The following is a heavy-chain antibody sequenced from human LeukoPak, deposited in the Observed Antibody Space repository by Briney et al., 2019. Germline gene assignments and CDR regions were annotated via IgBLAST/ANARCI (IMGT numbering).Heavy chain of an antibody. CDR1: GHTFTSYA. J-gene: IGHJ4*02. V-gene: IGHV1-3*01. Sequence: ASVKVSCKASGHTFTSYAMHWVRQAPGQRLEWMGWINAGNGNTKYSQKFQGRVTIARDTSASTAYMELSSLRSEDTAVYYCARMRGRLAFDYWGQGTLVTVSS. D-gene: IGHD3-10*01. CDR2: INAGNGNT. CDR3: ARMRGRLAFDY.